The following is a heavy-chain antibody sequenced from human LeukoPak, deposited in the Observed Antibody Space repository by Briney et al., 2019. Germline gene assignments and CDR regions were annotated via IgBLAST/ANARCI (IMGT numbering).Heavy chain of an antibody. J-gene: IGHJ4*02. CDR3: AKADEMNMDY. CDR2: IWYDGSIK. Sequence: GSLRLSCAASGFTFSRYGMHWVRQAPGKGLEWVAVIWYDGSIKYCADSVKGRFTISKDNSKNTLDLQMNSLRAEDTAVYYCAKADEMNMDYWGQGTLVTVSS. D-gene: IGHD2/OR15-2a*01. V-gene: IGHV3-33*06. CDR1: GFTFSRYG.